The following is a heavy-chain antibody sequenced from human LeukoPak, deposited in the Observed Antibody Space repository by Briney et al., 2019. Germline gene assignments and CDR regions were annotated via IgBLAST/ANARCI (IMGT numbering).Heavy chain of an antibody. CDR3: ARQYYDFWSGYYGWFDP. CDR1: GYSFTSYW. J-gene: IGHJ5*02. CDR2: IYPGDSDT. Sequence: GESLKISCKGPGYSFTSYWIGWVRQMPGKGLEWMGIIYPGDSDTRYSPSFQGQVTISADKSISTAYLQWSSLKASDTAMYYCARQYYDFWSGYYGWFDPWGQGTLVTVSS. D-gene: IGHD3-3*01. V-gene: IGHV5-51*01.